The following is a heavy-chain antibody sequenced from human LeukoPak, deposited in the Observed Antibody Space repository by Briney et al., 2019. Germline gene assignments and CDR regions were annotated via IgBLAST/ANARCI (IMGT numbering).Heavy chain of an antibody. Sequence: ASVKVSCKASGYTFTGYYMHWVRQAPGQGLEWMGWINPNSGGTNYAQKFQGRVTMTRDTSISTAYMELSSLRSEDTAVYYCARGRTMVRGEPAGYWGQGTLVTVSS. J-gene: IGHJ4*02. CDR2: INPNSGGT. CDR1: GYTFTGYY. V-gene: IGHV1-2*02. D-gene: IGHD3-10*01. CDR3: ARGRTMVRGEPAGY.